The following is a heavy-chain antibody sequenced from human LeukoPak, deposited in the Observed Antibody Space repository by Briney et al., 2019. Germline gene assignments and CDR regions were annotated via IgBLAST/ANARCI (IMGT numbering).Heavy chain of an antibody. Sequence: SLRLSCAASGFGFDECAMHWVRQAPGKGLEWVSGISWNSSSIGYADSAKGRFTISRDNAKNSLYLQMNSLRAEDTALYYCAKDIKGKTDYYYYGVDVWGQGTTVTVSS. CDR2: ISWNSSSI. CDR1: GFGFDECA. CDR3: AKDIKGKTDYYYYGVDV. J-gene: IGHJ6*02. D-gene: IGHD1-1*01. V-gene: IGHV3-9*01.